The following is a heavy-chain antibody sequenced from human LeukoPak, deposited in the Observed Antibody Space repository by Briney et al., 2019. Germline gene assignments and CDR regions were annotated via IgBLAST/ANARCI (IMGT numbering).Heavy chain of an antibody. CDR3: ARDQEYVWGSYRPYYFDY. V-gene: IGHV3-7*01. Sequence: PAESLRLSCAVSGCSFSSYWMSWVRQAAGKGLEWVANIKQDGSEKYYVDSVKRRFTISRDNAKNSLYLQMNSLRAEDTAVYYCARDQEYVWGSYRPYYFDYWGQGTLVTVSS. D-gene: IGHD3-16*02. J-gene: IGHJ4*02. CDR2: IKQDGSEK. CDR1: GCSFSSYW.